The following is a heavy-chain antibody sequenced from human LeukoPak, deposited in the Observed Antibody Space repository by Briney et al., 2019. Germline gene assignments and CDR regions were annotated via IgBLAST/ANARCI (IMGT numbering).Heavy chain of an antibody. D-gene: IGHD1-14*01. CDR1: GFTFSSYG. J-gene: IGHJ6*02. CDR3: ARRNREYYYYYGMDV. Sequence: GGSLRLSCAASGFTFSSYGMHWVRQAPGKGLEWVAVMWYDGSNKYYADSVKGRFTISRDNSKNTLYLQMNSLRAEDTAVYYCARRNREYYYYYGMDVWGQGTTVTVSS. CDR2: MWYDGSNK. V-gene: IGHV3-33*01.